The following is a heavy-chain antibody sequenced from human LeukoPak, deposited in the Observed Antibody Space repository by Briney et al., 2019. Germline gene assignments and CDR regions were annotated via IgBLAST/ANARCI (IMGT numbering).Heavy chain of an antibody. Sequence: PGGSLRLSCAASGFTFSSYGMHWVRQAPGKGLEWVAFIRYDGSNKYYADSVKGRFTISRDNSKNTLYLQMNSLRAEDTAVYYCASPSELLRFSDAFDIWGQGTMVTVSS. CDR3: ASPSELLRFSDAFDI. CDR1: GFTFSSYG. CDR2: IRYDGSNK. J-gene: IGHJ3*02. V-gene: IGHV3-30*02. D-gene: IGHD1-26*01.